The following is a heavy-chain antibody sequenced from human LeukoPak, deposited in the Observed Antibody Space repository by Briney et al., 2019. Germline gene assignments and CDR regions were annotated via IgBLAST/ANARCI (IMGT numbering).Heavy chain of an antibody. V-gene: IGHV3-74*03. CDR1: GFTFSSYW. Sequence: GGSLRVSCEASGFTFSSYWMHWVRQAPGKGLVWISRISFDGSTTSYAGSVKGRFTISRDNAKNALYLQMNSLRAEDTAVYYCARGNIVIVPDCWGQGTLVTVSS. CDR3: ARGNIVIVPDC. D-gene: IGHD2/OR15-2a*01. J-gene: IGHJ4*02. CDR2: ISFDGSTT.